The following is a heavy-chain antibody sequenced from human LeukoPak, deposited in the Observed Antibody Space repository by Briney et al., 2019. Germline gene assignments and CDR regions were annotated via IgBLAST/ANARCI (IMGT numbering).Heavy chain of an antibody. D-gene: IGHD3-22*01. CDR1: GGSITSTSYY. CDR2: ISYSMSI. V-gene: IGHV4-39*01. CDR3: ARHPYYYDSSGSVLLEDLDY. Sequence: PSETLSLICDVSGGSITSTSYYWAWIRQPPGKGLEWIGTISYSMSIYYNTPLKSRSTISADTPKTQFTLKLTSLTATNTPTNYCARHPYYYDSSGSVLLEDLDYWGQGSVVTVSS. J-gene: IGHJ4*02.